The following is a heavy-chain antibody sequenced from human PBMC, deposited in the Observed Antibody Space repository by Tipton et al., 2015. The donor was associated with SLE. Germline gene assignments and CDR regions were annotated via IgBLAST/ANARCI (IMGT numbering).Heavy chain of an antibody. D-gene: IGHD5-24*01. J-gene: IGHJ5*02. CDR2: IYLSGLT. Sequence: TLSLTCTVSGHSISNGDYYWSWIRQLPGKGLEWIGYIYLSGLTSYNPSLNNRVSISVDTSNSQFSLKLSSVTAADTAVYYCARDQEMASGENRFDPWGQGTLVTVSS. CDR1: GHSISNGDYY. V-gene: IGHV4-31*03. CDR3: ARDQEMASGENRFDP.